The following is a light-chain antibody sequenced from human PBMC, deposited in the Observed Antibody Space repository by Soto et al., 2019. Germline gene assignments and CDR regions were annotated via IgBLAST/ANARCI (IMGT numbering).Light chain of an antibody. Sequence: QAVVTQSPSASASLGASVKLTCTLSSGHSSYAIAWHQQPPEKGPRYLMKLNSDGSHSKGDGIPDRFSGSSSGAERYLTISSLQSEDEADYYCQTWGTGIWVFGGGTKLTVL. V-gene: IGLV4-69*01. CDR1: SGHSSYA. CDR2: LNSDGSH. J-gene: IGLJ3*02. CDR3: QTWGTGIWV.